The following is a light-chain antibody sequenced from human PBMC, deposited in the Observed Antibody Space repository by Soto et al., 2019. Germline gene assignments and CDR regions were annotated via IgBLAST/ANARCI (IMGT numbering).Light chain of an antibody. J-gene: IGLJ1*01. CDR2: DVS. Sequence: QSALTQPRSVSGSPGQSVTISCTGTSSDVGGYNYVSWYQQHPGKAPKLMIYDVSQRPSGVPDRFSGSKSGNTASLTISGLQAEDEADYYYCSYAGSYSLYVFGTGTKVTVL. CDR1: SSDVGGYNY. CDR3: CSYAGSYSLYV. V-gene: IGLV2-11*01.